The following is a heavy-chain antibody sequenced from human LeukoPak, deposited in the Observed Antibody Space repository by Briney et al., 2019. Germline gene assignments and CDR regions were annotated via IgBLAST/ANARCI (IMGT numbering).Heavy chain of an antibody. V-gene: IGHV4-34*01. CDR2: INHSGST. Sequence: SETLSLTCAVSGDSISSGAYYWSWIRQPPGKGLEWIGEINHSGSTNYNPSLKSRVTISVDTSKNQFSLKLSSVTAADTAVYYCARGKSRPLRLRYYGMDVWGQGTTVTVSS. D-gene: IGHD2-15*01. J-gene: IGHJ6*02. CDR1: GDSISSGAYY. CDR3: ARGKSRPLRLRYYGMDV.